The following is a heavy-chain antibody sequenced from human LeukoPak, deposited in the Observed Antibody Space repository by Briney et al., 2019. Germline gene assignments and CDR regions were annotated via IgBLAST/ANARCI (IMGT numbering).Heavy chain of an antibody. Sequence: GGSLRLSCSASGFTFSSYGIHWVRQAPGKGLEWVTFIRYDGSNKYYADSVKGRFTISRDNSKNTVYLQMNSLRGEDTAVYYCAKDLSTGYYIAYWGQGTLVTVSS. CDR2: IRYDGSNK. CDR1: GFTFSSYG. V-gene: IGHV3-30*02. D-gene: IGHD3-9*01. CDR3: AKDLSTGYYIAY. J-gene: IGHJ4*02.